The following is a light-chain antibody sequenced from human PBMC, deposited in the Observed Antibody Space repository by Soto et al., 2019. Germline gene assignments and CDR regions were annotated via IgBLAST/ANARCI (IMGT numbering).Light chain of an antibody. V-gene: IGLV2-11*01. CDR1: SSDVGSYNY. CDR3: CSYSGSDSLL. Sequence: QSALTQPRSVSGSPGESVTISCSGTSSDVGSYNYVSWYQQYPGKAPKVVIYDVSERPSEVPVRFSGSKSGNTASLTISGLQAEDEAEYFYCSYSGSDSLLFGGGTKLTVL. CDR2: DVS. J-gene: IGLJ2*01.